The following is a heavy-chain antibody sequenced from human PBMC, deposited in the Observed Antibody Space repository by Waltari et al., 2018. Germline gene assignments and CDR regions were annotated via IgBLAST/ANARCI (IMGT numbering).Heavy chain of an antibody. CDR1: GFTFSSYW. D-gene: IGHD3-10*01. Sequence: EVQLVESGGGLVQPGGSLRLSCAASGFTFSSYWMSWVRQAPGKGLEWVANIKQDGSEKCYVDSVKGRFTISRDNAKNSLYLQMNSLRAEDTAVYYCARDSAITMVQGGAFDIWGQGTMVTVSS. V-gene: IGHV3-7*01. J-gene: IGHJ3*02. CDR2: IKQDGSEK. CDR3: ARDSAITMVQGGAFDI.